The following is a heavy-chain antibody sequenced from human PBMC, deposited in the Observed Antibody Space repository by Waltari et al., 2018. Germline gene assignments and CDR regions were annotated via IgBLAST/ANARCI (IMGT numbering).Heavy chain of an antibody. Sequence: EVQLVESGGGLVQPGGSLRLSCAASGFMFSIYWMSWVRQAPGKGLEWVANIRQDGSEKYYVDSVKGRFTISRYNAENSLYLQMNSLRAEDMAVYYWARVAGGWFDPWGQGTLVTVSS. V-gene: IGHV3-7*01. J-gene: IGHJ5*02. D-gene: IGHD3-10*01. CDR2: IRQDGSEK. CDR1: GFMFSIYW. CDR3: ARVAGGWFDP.